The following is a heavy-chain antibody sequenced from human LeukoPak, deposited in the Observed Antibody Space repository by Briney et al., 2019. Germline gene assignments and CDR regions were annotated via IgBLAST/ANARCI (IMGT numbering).Heavy chain of an antibody. J-gene: IGHJ4*02. V-gene: IGHV3-23*01. CDR3: ARYVDTAMAHGY. Sequence: GGSLRLSCAASGFTFSSCAMSWVRQAPGKGLEWVSAISGSGGSTYYADSVKGRFTISRDNAKNSLYLQMNSLRAEDTAVYYCARYVDTAMAHGYWGQGTLITVSS. D-gene: IGHD5-18*01. CDR2: ISGSGGST. CDR1: GFTFSSCA.